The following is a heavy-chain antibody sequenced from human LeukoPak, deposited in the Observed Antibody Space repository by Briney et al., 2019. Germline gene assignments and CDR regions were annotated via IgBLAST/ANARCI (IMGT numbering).Heavy chain of an antibody. D-gene: IGHD4-17*01. CDR1: GYTFTGYY. CDR2: INPNSGGT. J-gene: IGHJ5*02. Sequence: ASVNVSCKASGYTFTGYYMHWVRQAPGQGLEWMGWINPNSGGTNYAQKFQGRVTMTRDTSISTAYMELSRLRSDDTAVYYCARDDRDYGDYPLYNWFDPWGQGTLVTVSS. V-gene: IGHV1-2*02. CDR3: ARDDRDYGDYPLYNWFDP.